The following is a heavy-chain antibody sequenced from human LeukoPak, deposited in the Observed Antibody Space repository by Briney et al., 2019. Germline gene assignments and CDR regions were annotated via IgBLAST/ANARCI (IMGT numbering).Heavy chain of an antibody. D-gene: IGHD2-15*01. CDR3: AKWIVVVVAATYY. V-gene: IGHV3-30*02. J-gene: IGHJ4*02. CDR2: IRYDGSNK. CDR1: GFTFSSYG. Sequence: GGSLRLSCAASGFTFSSYGMHWVRQAPGKGLEWVAFIRYDGSNKYYADTVKGRFTISRDNSKNTLYLRMNSLRAEDTAIYYCAKWIVVVVAATYYWGQGTLVTVSS.